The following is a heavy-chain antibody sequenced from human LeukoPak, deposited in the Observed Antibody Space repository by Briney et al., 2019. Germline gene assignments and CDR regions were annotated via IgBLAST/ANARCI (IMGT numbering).Heavy chain of an antibody. CDR2: IYYSGST. V-gene: IGHV4-30-4*01. D-gene: IGHD2-15*01. CDR3: ARGRRRQGGYFDY. J-gene: IGHJ4*02. CDR1: GGSISSGDYY. Sequence: SETLSLTCTVSGGSISSGDYYWSWIRQPPGKGLEWIGYIYYSGSTYYNPSLKSRLTISVNTSKNQFSLKLSSVTAADTAVYYCARGRRRQGGYFDYWGQGTLVTVSS.